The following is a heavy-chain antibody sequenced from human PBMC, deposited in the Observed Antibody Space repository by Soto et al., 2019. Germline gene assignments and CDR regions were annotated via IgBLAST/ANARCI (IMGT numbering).Heavy chain of an antibody. J-gene: IGHJ4*02. CDR1: GFTFTTAW. CDR2: IRSKAYGGTT. Sequence: GGSLRLSCAASGFTFTTAWINWVRQAPGKGLEWVGRIRSKAYGGTTEYAASVKGRFTISRDDSKSIAYLQMNSLKTEDTAVYYCTRYPGIAVAGTFWGQGTLVTVSS. CDR3: TRYPGIAVAGTF. V-gene: IGHV3-15*07. D-gene: IGHD6-19*01.